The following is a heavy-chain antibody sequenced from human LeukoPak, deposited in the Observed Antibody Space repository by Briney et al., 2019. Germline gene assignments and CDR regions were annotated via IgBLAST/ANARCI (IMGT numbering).Heavy chain of an antibody. CDR3: ARGRYCSSTSCYSYGMDV. D-gene: IGHD2-2*01. CDR1: GFNFSSYS. CDR2: ISSSSSYI. V-gene: IGHV3-21*01. Sequence: GGSLRLSCAASGFNFSSYSMNWVRQAPGKGLEWVSSISSSSSYIYYADSVKGRFTISRDNAKNSLYLQMNSLRAEDTAVYYCARGRYCSSTSCYSYGMDVWGKGTTVTVSS. J-gene: IGHJ6*04.